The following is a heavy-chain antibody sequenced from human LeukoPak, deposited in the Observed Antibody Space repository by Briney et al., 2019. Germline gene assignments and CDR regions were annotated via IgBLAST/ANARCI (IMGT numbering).Heavy chain of an antibody. CDR1: GGSISSYY. Sequence: SETLSLTCTVSGGSISSYYWSWIRQPPGKGLEWIGYIYYSGSTNYNPSLKSRVTISVDTSKNQFSLKLSSVTAADTAVYYCARGAAMVEYFDYWGQGTLVTVSS. V-gene: IGHV4-59*01. CDR2: IYYSGST. D-gene: IGHD5-18*01. CDR3: ARGAAMVEYFDY. J-gene: IGHJ4*02.